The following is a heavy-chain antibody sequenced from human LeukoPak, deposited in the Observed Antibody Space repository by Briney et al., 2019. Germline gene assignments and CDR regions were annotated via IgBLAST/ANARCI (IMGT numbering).Heavy chain of an antibody. V-gene: IGHV1-46*01. Sequence: ASVKVSCKASGYTFTSYYMHWVRQAPGQGLEWMGIINPSGGSTSYAQKFQGRVTMTRDTSTSTVYMELSSLRSEDTAVYYCARVFSGIAVAPNPSGYWGQGTLVTVSS. D-gene: IGHD6-19*01. CDR2: INPSGGST. CDR3: ARVFSGIAVAPNPSGY. CDR1: GYTFTSYY. J-gene: IGHJ4*02.